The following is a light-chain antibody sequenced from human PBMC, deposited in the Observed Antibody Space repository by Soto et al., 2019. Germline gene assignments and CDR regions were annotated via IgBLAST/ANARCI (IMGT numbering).Light chain of an antibody. J-gene: IGKJ1*01. Sequence: EIVLTHSPSTLSLSPLQRATLFCIAIQNVNNYLAWYQQKPGQAPRLLIYDASNRATGIPARFSGSGSGTEFTLTISRLQSEDFAVYYCQQYDNWPRTFGHGTTVDIK. V-gene: IGKV3-11*01. CDR3: QQYDNWPRT. CDR2: DAS. CDR1: QNVNNY.